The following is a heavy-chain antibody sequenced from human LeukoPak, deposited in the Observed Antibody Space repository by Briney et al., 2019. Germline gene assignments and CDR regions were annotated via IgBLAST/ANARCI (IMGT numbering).Heavy chain of an antibody. CDR1: GGTFTKYV. J-gene: IGHJ1*01. D-gene: IGHD2-21*01. Sequence: SVKVSCKASGGTFTKYVISWVREAPGQGRDWMGRFIPLHETANYAHKFQVRLILTAHKSTSTAYMELTSLRSEDTAVYYCAMLGVIPDWGQGTLITVS. CDR2: FIPLHETA. V-gene: IGHV1-69*10. CDR3: AMLGVIPD.